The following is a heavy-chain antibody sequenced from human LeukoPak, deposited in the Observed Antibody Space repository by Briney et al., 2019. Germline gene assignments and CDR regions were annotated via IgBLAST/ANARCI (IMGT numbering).Heavy chain of an antibody. J-gene: IGHJ4*02. D-gene: IGHD6-13*01. CDR2: ISGSGGST. CDR1: GFTFSSYA. Sequence: GGSLRLSCAASGFTFSSYAMSRVGQAPGKGLEGVSAISGSGGSTYYADSVKGRFTISRDNSKNTLYLQMNSLRAEDTAVYYCAKARIAAAGRYFDYWGQGTLVTVSS. CDR3: AKARIAAAGRYFDY. V-gene: IGHV3-23*01.